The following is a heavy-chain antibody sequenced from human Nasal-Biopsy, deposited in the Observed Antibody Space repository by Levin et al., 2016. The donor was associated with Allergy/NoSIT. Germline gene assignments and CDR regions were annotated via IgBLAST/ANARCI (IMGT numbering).Heavy chain of an antibody. Sequence: ETLSLTCAASGFMLSSYAMSWVRQAPGKGLEWVSGISFAGDSRYYADSVRGRCSISADYSTNTLALQLRSLRVEDTAVYFCARSRCPGGTCYNLDSWGQGTLVLVSS. CDR3: ARSRCPGGTCYNLDS. D-gene: IGHD2-8*02. V-gene: IGHV3-23*01. CDR1: GFMLSSYA. J-gene: IGHJ4*02. CDR2: ISFAGDSR.